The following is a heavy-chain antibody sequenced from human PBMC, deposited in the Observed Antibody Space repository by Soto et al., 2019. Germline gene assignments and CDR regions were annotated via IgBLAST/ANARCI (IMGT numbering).Heavy chain of an antibody. J-gene: IGHJ6*02. CDR2: IIPMFGTP. CDR1: GGTFSKYA. Sequence: QVQLVQPCAEVKKPGSSVRVSCKAAGGTFSKYAMSWVRQSPGQGLEWMGGIIPMFGTPNYARNFEGRVTMTADESTTTIYMELSSLRSEDTAVYFCARPRRDRNYYHGMAVWGQGTKVTVSS. CDR3: ARPRRDRNYYHGMAV. D-gene: IGHD3-22*01. V-gene: IGHV1-69*01.